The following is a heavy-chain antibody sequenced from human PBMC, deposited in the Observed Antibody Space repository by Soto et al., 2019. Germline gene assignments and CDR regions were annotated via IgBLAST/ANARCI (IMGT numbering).Heavy chain of an antibody. CDR1: GFTFSRYW. D-gene: IGHD5-18*01. J-gene: IGHJ3*02. CDR2: IKSDATIT. V-gene: IGHV3-74*03. Sequence: EVQLVESGGGLVQPGGSLRLSCAASGFTFSRYWMHWVRQAPGKGLVWVSHIKSDATITTYADSVKGRFTISRDNAKSTVYLEMNSLRDEDTAVYYCVPSGYKCGNDAFDIWGQGTVVTVSS. CDR3: VPSGYKCGNDAFDI.